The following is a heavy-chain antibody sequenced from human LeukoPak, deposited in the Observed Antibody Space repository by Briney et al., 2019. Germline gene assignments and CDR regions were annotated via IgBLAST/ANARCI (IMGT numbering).Heavy chain of an antibody. D-gene: IGHD4-11*01. CDR2: IYYSGST. V-gene: IGHV4-61*08. Sequence: SETLSLTCTVSGGSISSGDYYWSWIRQPPGKGLEWIGYIYYSGSTNYNPSLKSRVTISVDTSKNQFSLKLSSVTAADTAVFYCARLHSLKFDYWGQGTLVTVSS. J-gene: IGHJ4*02. CDR1: GGSISSGDYY. CDR3: ARLHSLKFDY.